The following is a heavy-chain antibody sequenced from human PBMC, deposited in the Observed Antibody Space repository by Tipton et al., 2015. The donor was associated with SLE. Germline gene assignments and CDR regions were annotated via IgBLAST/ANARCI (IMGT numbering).Heavy chain of an antibody. CDR1: GFTFSTYA. D-gene: IGHD3-10*01. J-gene: IGHJ4*02. Sequence: SLRLSCAASGFTFSTYAMHWVRQAPGKGLEWVALISYDGSNKYYADSVKGRFTISRDNSKNTVCLQMNSLRGEDTALYYCARVGLDYWGQGTLVTVSS. CDR3: ARVGLDY. V-gene: IGHV3-30*04. CDR2: ISYDGSNK.